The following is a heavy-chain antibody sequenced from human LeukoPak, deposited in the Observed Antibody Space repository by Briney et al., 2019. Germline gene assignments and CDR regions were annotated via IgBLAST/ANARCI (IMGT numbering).Heavy chain of an antibody. CDR3: TRAGQWTYGFQDY. Sequence: PGGPLRLSCAASGFTVSTYYMSWVRQAPGKGLEWGSIIYSGGNTYYADSVKGRFTICKDNSKSTRYLQMNSLRAEDTAVYYCTRAGQWTYGFQDYWGQGTLVTVSS. CDR1: GFTVSTYY. J-gene: IGHJ4*02. V-gene: IGHV3-66*01. D-gene: IGHD3-10*01. CDR2: IYSGGNT.